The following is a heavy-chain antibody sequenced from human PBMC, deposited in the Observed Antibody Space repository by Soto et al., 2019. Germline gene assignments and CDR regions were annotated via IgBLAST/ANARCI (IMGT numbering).Heavy chain of an antibody. Sequence: SVKDSFKASGGPFDRYVISLLRQAPGQGLEWMGGIMPIFGTPNYAQKFRGRVTISADESTSTAYLELSSLTSDDTAVYYCARVHSSGIFYFVDPWGQGTLVTVSS. D-gene: IGHD3-10*01. J-gene: IGHJ5*02. CDR3: ARVHSSGIFYFVDP. CDR1: GGPFDRYV. V-gene: IGHV1-69*13. CDR2: IMPIFGTP.